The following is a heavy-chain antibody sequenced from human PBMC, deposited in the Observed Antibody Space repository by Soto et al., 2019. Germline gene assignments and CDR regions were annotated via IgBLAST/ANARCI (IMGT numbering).Heavy chain of an antibody. CDR3: ARGRSHIAALGLGY. J-gene: IGHJ4*02. CDR2: INHSGST. CDR1: GGSFSGYY. Sequence: SETLSLTCAVYGGSFSGYYWSWIRQPPGKGLEWIGEINHSGSTNYNPSLKSRVTISVDTSKNQFSLKLSSVTAADTAVYYCARGRSHIAALGLGYWGQGTLVTVSS. D-gene: IGHD6-6*01. V-gene: IGHV4-34*01.